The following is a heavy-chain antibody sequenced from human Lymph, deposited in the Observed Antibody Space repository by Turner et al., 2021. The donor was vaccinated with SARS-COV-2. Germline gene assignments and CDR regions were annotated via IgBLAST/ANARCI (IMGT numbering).Heavy chain of an antibody. CDR2: IYSGGTT. CDR3: ASDLGPLAFDI. J-gene: IGHJ3*02. Sequence: EWQLVETGGVLLRAGGSLRLPCAASGFNVSSNYMSWIRQAPGKGLECVSVIYSGGTTYYADSVKGRFTISRDNSKNTLYLQMSSLRAEDTSVYYCASDLGPLAFDIWGQGTMVTVSS. CDR1: GFNVSSNY. V-gene: IGHV3-53*02.